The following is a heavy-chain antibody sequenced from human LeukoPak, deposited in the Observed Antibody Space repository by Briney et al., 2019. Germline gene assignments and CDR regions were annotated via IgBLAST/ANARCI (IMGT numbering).Heavy chain of an antibody. V-gene: IGHV3-74*01. D-gene: IGHD3-16*01. Sequence: GGSLRLSCAASGFTFSDYWMHWVRQAPGKGLVGVSRINSDGRITSYADSVKGRFTISRDNAKNTLYLQMNSLRAEDTAVYYCARLRWGGLYYFDSWGQGTLVTVSS. CDR1: GFTFSDYW. J-gene: IGHJ4*02. CDR2: INSDGRIT. CDR3: ARLRWGGLYYFDS.